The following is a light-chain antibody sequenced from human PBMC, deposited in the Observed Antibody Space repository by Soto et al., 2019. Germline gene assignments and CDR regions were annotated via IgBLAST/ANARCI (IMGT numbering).Light chain of an antibody. Sequence: DIQMTQSPSTVSASVGDRVTITCRASQSINTWLAWYQQKPGKAPRVLIYDASSLQSGVPSRFSGSGSGTEFTLTISSLEPDDFATYYCQQYDGHFGQGTKLEIK. J-gene: IGKJ2*01. CDR3: QQYDGH. CDR2: DAS. V-gene: IGKV1-5*01. CDR1: QSINTW.